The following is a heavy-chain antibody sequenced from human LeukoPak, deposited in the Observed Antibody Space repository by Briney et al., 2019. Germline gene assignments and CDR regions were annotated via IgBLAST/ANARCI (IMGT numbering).Heavy chain of an antibody. Sequence: ASVKVSCKASKYTFTNYYIHWVRQAPGQGLEWMGLINLSGSSTSYAQRFQGRVTMTRDTSTSTVYMELSSLRSEDTAVYYCARVALNWSFDPWGQGTLVTVSS. D-gene: IGHD1-20*01. CDR1: KYTFTNYY. CDR2: INLSGSST. V-gene: IGHV1-46*03. CDR3: ARVALNWSFDP. J-gene: IGHJ5*02.